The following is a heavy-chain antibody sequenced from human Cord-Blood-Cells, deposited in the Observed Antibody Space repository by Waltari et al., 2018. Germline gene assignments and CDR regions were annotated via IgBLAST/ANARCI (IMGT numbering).Heavy chain of an antibody. CDR3: ARVRAGRYSSSWYYFDY. D-gene: IGHD6-13*01. V-gene: IGHV4-31*03. Sequence: QVQLQESGPGLVKPSQTLSLTCTVSGGSISSGGYYWSWIRQPPGKGLEWIGYIYYSGSTYYNPSLKSRVTISVDTSKNQFSLKLSSVTAADTAVYYCARVRAGRYSSSWYYFDYWGQGTLVTVSS. CDR1: GGSISSGGYY. J-gene: IGHJ4*02. CDR2: IYYSGST.